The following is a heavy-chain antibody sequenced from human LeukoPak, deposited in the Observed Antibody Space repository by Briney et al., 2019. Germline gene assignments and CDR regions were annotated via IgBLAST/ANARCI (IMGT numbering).Heavy chain of an antibody. V-gene: IGHV4-34*01. CDR1: GGSFSGYY. D-gene: IGHD3-22*01. J-gene: IGHJ3*02. CDR2: INHSGST. Sequence: PSETLSLTCAVYGGSFSGYYWSWIRQPPGKGLEWIGEINHSGSTNYNPSLKSRVTISVDTSKNQFSLKLSSVTAADTAVYYCALRITMIVVATDAFDIWGQGTMVTVSS. CDR3: ALRITMIVVATDAFDI.